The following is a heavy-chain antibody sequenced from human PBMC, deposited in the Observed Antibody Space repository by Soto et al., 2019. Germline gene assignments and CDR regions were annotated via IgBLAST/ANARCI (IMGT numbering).Heavy chain of an antibody. CDR1: GFTFSSYA. Sequence: PGGSLRLSCAASGFTFSSYAMHWVRQAPGKGLEYVSAISSNGGSTYYADSVKGRFTISRDNAKNSLSLQMNSLRDEDTAVYYCARPRPGGNDAFDVWGQGTMVTVSS. CDR3: ARPRPGGNDAFDV. V-gene: IGHV3-64*02. D-gene: IGHD3-16*01. CDR2: ISSNGGST. J-gene: IGHJ3*01.